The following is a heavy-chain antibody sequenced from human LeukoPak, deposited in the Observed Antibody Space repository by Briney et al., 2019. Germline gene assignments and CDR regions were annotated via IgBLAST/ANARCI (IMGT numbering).Heavy chain of an antibody. CDR1: GFTFRSYG. Sequence: GGSLRLSCAASGFTFRSYGMHWVRQAPGKGLEWVAFIRYEGGNIYYADSVKGRFTNSRDNSKNTLYLQMNSLRPEDTAVYYCAKASNSPGSYYYYMDVWGKGTTVTVSS. D-gene: IGHD1-1*01. CDR2: IRYEGGNI. CDR3: AKASNSPGSYYYYMDV. V-gene: IGHV3-30*02. J-gene: IGHJ6*03.